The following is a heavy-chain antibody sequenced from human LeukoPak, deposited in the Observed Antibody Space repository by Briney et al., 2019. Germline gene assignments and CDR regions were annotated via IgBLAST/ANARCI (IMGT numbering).Heavy chain of an antibody. CDR3: TGAPPGMTMMTDY. CDR2: VSTNDGNT. V-gene: IGHV1-18*01. D-gene: IGHD3-22*01. Sequence: GASVRVSCKASGYTFTNYHIAWVRQAPGQGLEWMGWVSTNDGNTVYAQRLQGRVTMTTDTSTSVAYMELRSLTSDDTAVYYCTGAPPGMTMMTDYWGQGTLVTVSS. CDR1: GYTFTNYH. J-gene: IGHJ4*02.